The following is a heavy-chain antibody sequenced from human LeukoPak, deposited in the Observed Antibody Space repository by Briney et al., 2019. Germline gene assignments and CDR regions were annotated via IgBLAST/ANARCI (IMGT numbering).Heavy chain of an antibody. V-gene: IGHV3-48*03. CDR3: GASRQYVGAFDI. CDR2: ISSSSSTI. CDR1: GFTFSSYE. J-gene: IGHJ3*02. D-gene: IGHD3-16*01. Sequence: GGSLRLSCAASGFTFSSYELYWVRQGPGKGLEWISYISSSSSTIKYADSVRGRFTISRDDARESLYLQMNSLRAEDTAIYYCGASRQYVGAFDIWGQGTLDTVSS.